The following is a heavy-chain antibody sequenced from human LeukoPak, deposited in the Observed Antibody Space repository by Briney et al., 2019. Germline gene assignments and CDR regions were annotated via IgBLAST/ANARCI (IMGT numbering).Heavy chain of an antibody. CDR1: GFTFSRYW. D-gene: IGHD6-13*01. V-gene: IGHV3-74*01. CDR2: INSDGSST. Sequence: GGSLRLSCAASGFTFSRYWMHWVRQAPGKGLVWVSRINSDGSSTTYADSVKGRFTISRDNSKNTLYLQMNSLRAEDTAIYYCAKDALTYSSSWYYFDYWDQGTLVTVSS. J-gene: IGHJ4*02. CDR3: AKDALTYSSSWYYFDY.